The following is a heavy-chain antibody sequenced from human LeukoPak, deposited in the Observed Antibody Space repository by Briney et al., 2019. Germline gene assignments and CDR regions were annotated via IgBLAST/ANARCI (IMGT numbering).Heavy chain of an antibody. V-gene: IGHV3-21*01. D-gene: IGHD6-19*01. Sequence: GGSLRLSCAASGFTFSSDSMNWVRQAPGKGLEWVSSISSSSSYIYYADSVKGRFTISRDNAKNSLYLQMNSLRAEDTAVYYCARDLTAVGIDYWGQGTLVTVSS. CDR1: GFTFSSDS. CDR3: ARDLTAVGIDY. CDR2: ISSSSSYI. J-gene: IGHJ4*02.